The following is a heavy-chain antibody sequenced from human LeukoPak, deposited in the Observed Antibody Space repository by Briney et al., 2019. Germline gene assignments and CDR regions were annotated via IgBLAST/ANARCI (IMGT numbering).Heavy chain of an antibody. J-gene: IGHJ4*02. Sequence: SVKVSCKASRGTFSSYTISWVRQAPGQGLEWMGRIIPILGIANYAQKFQGRVTITADKSTSTAYMELSSLRSEDTAVYYCARRYCSSTSCFLDYWGQGTLVTVSS. D-gene: IGHD2-2*01. CDR1: RGTFSSYT. CDR2: IIPILGIA. CDR3: ARRYCSSTSCFLDY. V-gene: IGHV1-69*02.